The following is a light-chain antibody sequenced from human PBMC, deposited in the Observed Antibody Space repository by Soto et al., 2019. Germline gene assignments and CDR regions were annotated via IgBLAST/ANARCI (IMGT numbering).Light chain of an antibody. V-gene: IGKV1-33*01. J-gene: IGKJ4*01. CDR1: QDISNY. Sequence: DIQMTQSPSSLSASVGDRVTITCQASQDISNYLNCYQQELGKAPKFLMYGASNWETGVPSRFSGSGSGTDFTFSINSLQPEDIATHYCQQCDNLPPFGGGTKVAIK. CDR3: QQCDNLPP. CDR2: GAS.